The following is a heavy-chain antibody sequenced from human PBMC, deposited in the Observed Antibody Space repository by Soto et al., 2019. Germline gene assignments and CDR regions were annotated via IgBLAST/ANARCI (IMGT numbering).Heavy chain of an antibody. CDR3: ARGNYDYWSGFYLKYFFDY. V-gene: IGHV5-51*01. CDR2: MYPSDSDT. D-gene: IGHD3-3*01. Sequence: XESLKLSWKCSGYSFTSYWIGWVLQMPGKGLEWMGIMYPSDSDTRYSPSFQGQVVISADKSISTAYLQWSSLKASDTAMYYCARGNYDYWSGFYLKYFFDYWGQGTLVTVSS. J-gene: IGHJ4*02. CDR1: GYSFTSYW.